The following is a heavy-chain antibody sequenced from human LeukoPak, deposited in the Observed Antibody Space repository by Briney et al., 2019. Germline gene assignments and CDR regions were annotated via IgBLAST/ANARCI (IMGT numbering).Heavy chain of an antibody. J-gene: IGHJ4*02. CDR3: AKDPLYSSSWTFDY. V-gene: IGHV3-9*01. CDR1: GFTFDDYA. Sequence: YPGGSLRLSCAASGFTFDDYAMHWVRQAPGKGLEWVSGISWNSGSIGYADSVKGRFTISRDNAKNSLYLQMNSLRAEDTALYYCAKDPLYSSSWTFDYWGQGTLVTVSS. CDR2: ISWNSGSI. D-gene: IGHD6-6*01.